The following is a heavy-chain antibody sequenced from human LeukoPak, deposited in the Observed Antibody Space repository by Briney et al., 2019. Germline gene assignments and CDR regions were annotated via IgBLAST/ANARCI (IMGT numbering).Heavy chain of an antibody. CDR3: AKGPRNKYSSSWYGIVGD. Sequence: PGGSLRLSCAASGFTFSSYGMHWVRQAPGKGLEWVAFIRYDGSNKYYADSVKGRFTISRDNSKNTLYLQMNSLRAEDTAVYYCAKGPRNKYSSSWYGIVGDWGQGTLVTVSS. CDR2: IRYDGSNK. D-gene: IGHD6-13*01. J-gene: IGHJ4*02. CDR1: GFTFSSYG. V-gene: IGHV3-30*02.